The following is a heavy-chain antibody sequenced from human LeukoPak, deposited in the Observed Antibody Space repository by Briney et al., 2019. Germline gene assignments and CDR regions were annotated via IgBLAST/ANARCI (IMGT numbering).Heavy chain of an antibody. J-gene: IGHJ4*02. Sequence: GGSLRLSCAASGFTFNDYTFHWVRQAPGKGLEWVSLITWDGGTTYYADSVKGRFTISRDNSKNSVYLQMNSLRTEDTALYYCTKDRYCTTTSCPLDYWGQGTLVTVSS. CDR2: ITWDGGTT. V-gene: IGHV3-43*01. CDR1: GFTFNDYT. CDR3: TKDRYCTTTSCPLDY. D-gene: IGHD2-2*01.